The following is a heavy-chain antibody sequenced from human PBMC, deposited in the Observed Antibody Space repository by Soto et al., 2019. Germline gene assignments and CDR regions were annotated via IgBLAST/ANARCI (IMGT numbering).Heavy chain of an antibody. V-gene: IGHV3-23*01. CDR3: AKDGPLYGSGRYYNWFDP. D-gene: IGHD3-10*01. J-gene: IGHJ5*02. Sequence: EVQLLESGGGLVQPGGSLRLSCAASGFTFSSYAMSWVRQAPGKGLEWVSAISGSGGSTYYEDSVKGRFTISRDNSKNTLYLQMNSLRAEDTAVYYCAKDGPLYGSGRYYNWFDPWGQGTLVTVSS. CDR2: ISGSGGST. CDR1: GFTFSSYA.